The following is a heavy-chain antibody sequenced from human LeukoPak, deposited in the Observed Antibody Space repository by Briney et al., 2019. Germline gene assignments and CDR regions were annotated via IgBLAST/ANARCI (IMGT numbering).Heavy chain of an antibody. J-gene: IGHJ4*02. D-gene: IGHD5-18*01. CDR3: AIIGEGINLWYAFDH. V-gene: IGHV3-23*01. Sequence: PGGSLRLSCAASRFTFSSYAMSWVRQAPGKGLEWVSAISGSGGSTYYADSVKGRFTISRDNSKNTLYLQMNSLRAEDTAVYYCAIIGEGINLWYAFDHWGQGTLVTVSS. CDR1: RFTFSSYA. CDR2: ISGSGGST.